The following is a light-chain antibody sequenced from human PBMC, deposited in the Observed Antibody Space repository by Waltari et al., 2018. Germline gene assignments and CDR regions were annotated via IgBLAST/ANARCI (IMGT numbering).Light chain of an antibody. J-gene: IGLJ3*02. CDR3: CSCVGRNIYWV. CDR2: DIN. CDR1: RSDVGANNF. V-gene: IGLV2-11*01. Sequence: QSALTQPRSVSGSPGQSVTISCTGTRSDVGANNFVSWYQHHPAKAPKLIIYDINKRPSGVPDRFSGSKSGNTASLTISGLQAEDEADYYCCSCVGRNIYWVFGGGTKLTVL.